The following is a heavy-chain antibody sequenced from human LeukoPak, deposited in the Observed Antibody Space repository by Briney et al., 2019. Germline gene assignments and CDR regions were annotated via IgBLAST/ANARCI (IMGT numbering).Heavy chain of an antibody. J-gene: IGHJ4*02. D-gene: IGHD2-2*01. V-gene: IGHV3-30*07. CDR3: ARTPTGRVPWIDY. CDR2: IPYDGSNK. Sequence: IPYDGSNKYYADSVRGRFTLSRDNAKNSLYLQMNSLRAEDTAVYYCARTPTGRVPWIDYWGQGTLVTVSS.